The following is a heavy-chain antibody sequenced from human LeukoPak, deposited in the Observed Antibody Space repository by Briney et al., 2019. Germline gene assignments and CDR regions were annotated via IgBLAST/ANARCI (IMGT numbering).Heavy chain of an antibody. D-gene: IGHD6-19*01. CDR1: GFTFNRNA. CDR3: VRRGDASSGWGDHDF. J-gene: IGHJ4*02. V-gene: IGHV3-23*01. CDR2: IGGSGDKT. Sequence: GGSLRLSCAASGFTFNRNAISWVRQAPGKGLEWVSSIGGSGDKTFYADSVKGRFTISRDNSKNMVHLQMNSLTGEDTALYYCVRRGDASSGWGDHDFWGQGALVTVSS.